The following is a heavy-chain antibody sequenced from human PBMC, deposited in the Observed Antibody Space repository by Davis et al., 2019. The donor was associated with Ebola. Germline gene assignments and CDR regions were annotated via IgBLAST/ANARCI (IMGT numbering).Heavy chain of an antibody. Sequence: SETLSLTCTVSGASISNNYWSWIRQPPGRGLEWIGYLSYNGDTNYNPSLNSRVTMSLDTSKNQFSLKVTSVTAADTAVYFCARDRHDSSAYGSWGQGTLVTVSS. CDR1: GASISNNY. CDR2: LSYNGDT. CDR3: ARDRHDSSAYGS. D-gene: IGHD3-22*01. J-gene: IGHJ4*02. V-gene: IGHV4-59*12.